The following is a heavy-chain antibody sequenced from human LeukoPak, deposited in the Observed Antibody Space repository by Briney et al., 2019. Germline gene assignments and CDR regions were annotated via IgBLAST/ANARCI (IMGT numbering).Heavy chain of an antibody. D-gene: IGHD4-17*01. Sequence: SETLSLTCAVYGGSFSGYYWSWIRQPPGKGLEWIGEINHSGSTNYNPSLKSRVTISVDTSKNQFSLKLSSVTAADTAVYYCARAGYGVFRIFDLWGRGTLVTVSS. V-gene: IGHV4-34*01. CDR2: INHSGST. J-gene: IGHJ2*01. CDR3: ARAGYGVFRIFDL. CDR1: GGSFSGYY.